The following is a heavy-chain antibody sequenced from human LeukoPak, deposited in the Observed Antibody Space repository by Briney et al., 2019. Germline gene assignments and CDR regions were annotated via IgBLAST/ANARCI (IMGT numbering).Heavy chain of an antibody. Sequence: SETLSLTCTVSGGSISGSIYSWGWIRQPPGKGLEWIGNIYYTGITYFNSSLESRVTISVDTSKNQFSLKLSSVTAADTAIYYCARSYCSGGSCWVYFDYWGQGTLVTVSS. CDR3: ARSYCSGGSCWVYFDY. D-gene: IGHD2-15*01. J-gene: IGHJ4*02. CDR1: GGSISGSIYS. CDR2: IYYTGIT. V-gene: IGHV4-39*07.